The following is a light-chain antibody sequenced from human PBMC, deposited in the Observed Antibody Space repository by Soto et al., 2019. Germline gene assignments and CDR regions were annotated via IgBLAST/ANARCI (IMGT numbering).Light chain of an antibody. J-gene: IGLJ1*01. CDR2: EVS. V-gene: IGLV2-14*01. CDR3: SSYTSSSTPLYV. CDR1: SSDVGGYNY. Sequence: QSVLTQPASVSGSPGQSITISCTGTSSDVGGYNYVSWYQQHPGKAPKLLIYEVSNRPSGFSNRFSGSKSGNTASLTISGLQAEYEADYYCSSYTSSSTPLYVVGTGTKLTVL.